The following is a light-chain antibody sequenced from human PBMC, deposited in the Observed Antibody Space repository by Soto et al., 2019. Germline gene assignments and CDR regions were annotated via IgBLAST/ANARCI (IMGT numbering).Light chain of an antibody. CDR1: SSDVGGYNY. CDR3: SSSTSSGTLVV. V-gene: IGLV2-14*01. CDR2: EVS. J-gene: IGLJ2*01. Sequence: QSVLTQPASVSGSPGQSITISCTGASSDVGGYNYVSWYQHHPGKAPKLMIYEVSNRPSGVSNRFSGSKSGNTASLTISGLQGEDEADYYCSSSTSSGTLVVFGGGTQLTVL.